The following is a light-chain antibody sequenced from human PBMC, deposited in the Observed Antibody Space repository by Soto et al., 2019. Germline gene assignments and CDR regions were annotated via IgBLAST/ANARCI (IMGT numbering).Light chain of an antibody. V-gene: IGLV1-40*01. J-gene: IGLJ3*02. CDR1: SSNIGAGYD. CDR3: QSYDSSLSGSV. CDR2: RNS. Sequence: QLVLTQPPSVSGAPGQRVTISCTGSSSNIGAGYDVHWYQQLPGTAPKLLIYRNSNRTSGVPDRFSCSKSGTSASLAITGLQAEDEADYDCQSYDSSLSGSVFGGGTKLTVL.